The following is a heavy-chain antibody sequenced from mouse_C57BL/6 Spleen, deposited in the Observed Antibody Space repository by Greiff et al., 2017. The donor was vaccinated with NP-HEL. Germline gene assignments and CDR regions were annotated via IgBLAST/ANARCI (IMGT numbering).Heavy chain of an antibody. CDR2: IDPSDSYT. CDR1: GYTFTSYW. D-gene: IGHD3-2*02. Sequence: QVQLQQPGAELVKPGASVKLSCKASGYTFTSYWMQWVKQRPGQGLEWIGEIDPSDSYTNYNQKFKGKATLTVDTSSSTAYMQLSSLTSEDSAVYYCARRTAQAMTWGQGTTLTVSS. CDR3: ARRTAQAMT. J-gene: IGHJ2*01. V-gene: IGHV1-50*01.